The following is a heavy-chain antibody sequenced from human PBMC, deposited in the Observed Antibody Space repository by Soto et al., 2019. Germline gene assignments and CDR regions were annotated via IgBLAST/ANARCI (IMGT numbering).Heavy chain of an antibody. D-gene: IGHD3-3*01. CDR3: ARLLTIFGGVGHMDV. J-gene: IGHJ6*02. Sequence: GESLKISCKGSGYSFTSYWIGWVRQMPGKGLEWMGIIYPGDSDTRYSPSFQGQVTISADKSISTAYLQWSSLKASDTAMYYCARLLTIFGGVGHMDVWGQGTTVTVSS. CDR1: GYSFTSYW. V-gene: IGHV5-51*01. CDR2: IYPGDSDT.